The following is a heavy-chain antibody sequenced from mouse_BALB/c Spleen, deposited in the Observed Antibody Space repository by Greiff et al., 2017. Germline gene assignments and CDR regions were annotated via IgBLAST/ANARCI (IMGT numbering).Heavy chain of an antibody. J-gene: IGHJ4*01. Sequence: EVKLMESGGGLVQPGGSRKLSCAASGFTFSSFGMHWVRQAPEKGLEWVAYISSGSSTIYYADTVKGRFTISRDNPKNTLFLQMTSLRSEDTAMYYCARDMAYRSYAMDYWGQGTSVTVSS. CDR1: GFTFSSFG. V-gene: IGHV5-17*02. CDR3: ARDMAYRSYAMDY. D-gene: IGHD2-14*01. CDR2: ISSGSSTI.